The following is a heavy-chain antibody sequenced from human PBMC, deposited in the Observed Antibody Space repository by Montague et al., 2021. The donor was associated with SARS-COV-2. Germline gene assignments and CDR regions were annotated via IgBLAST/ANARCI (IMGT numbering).Heavy chain of an antibody. J-gene: IGHJ5*02. D-gene: IGHD6-13*01. CDR1: GFSLSTSGMG. Sequence: PALVKPTQTLTLTCTFSGFSLSTSGMGVSWIRQPPGKALEWLARIDWDDDKYYSTSLKTRLTISKDTSKNQVVLTMTNMDPVDTATYYCARILVAGAGSPFDPWGQGTLVTVSS. CDR2: IDWDDDK. V-gene: IGHV2-70*11. CDR3: ARILVAGAGSPFDP.